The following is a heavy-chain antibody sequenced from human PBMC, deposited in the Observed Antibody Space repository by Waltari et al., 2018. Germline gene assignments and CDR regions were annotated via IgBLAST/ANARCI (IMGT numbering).Heavy chain of an antibody. CDR1: GFTFAHYG. Sequence: EVRLVESGGGLVQRGGSLRLSCAASGFTFAHYGMSWVRQAPGKGRDCVSSISGSGVSTYYADPVKVRFTMSNDFSKSTLFLQMNSVRGDDTADYYCAKSSGSYYEVFDRWGRGTLVTVSS. J-gene: IGHJ4*02. CDR3: AKSSGSYYEVFDR. V-gene: IGHV3-23*04. CDR2: ISGSGVST. D-gene: IGHD1-26*01.